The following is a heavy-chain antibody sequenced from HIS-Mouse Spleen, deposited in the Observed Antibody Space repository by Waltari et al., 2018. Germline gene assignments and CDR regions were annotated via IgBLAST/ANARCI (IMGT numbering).Heavy chain of an antibody. CDR2: LDWDDDK. D-gene: IGHD6-19*01. J-gene: IGHJ4*02. CDR3: ARIAEGYSSGWYAFDY. CDR1: GFSLSTSGMC. Sequence: QVTLRESGPALVKPTQTLTLTCTFSGFSLSTSGMCVSWIRQPPGKALEWLARLDWDDDKYYSTSLNTRLTSSKDTSKNQVVLTMTNMDHVETATYYCARIAEGYSSGWYAFDYWGQGTLVTVSS. V-gene: IGHV2-70*15.